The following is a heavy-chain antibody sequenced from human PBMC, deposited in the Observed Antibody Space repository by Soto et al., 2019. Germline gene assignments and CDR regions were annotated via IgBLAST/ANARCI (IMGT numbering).Heavy chain of an antibody. J-gene: IGHJ4*02. CDR3: AKDGPVRRKLLLLYYFDY. CDR1: GFTFSSYA. V-gene: IGHV3-23*01. D-gene: IGHD2-15*01. Sequence: GGSLRLSCAASGFTFSSYAMSWVRQAPGKGLEWVSAISGSGGSTYYADSVKGRFTISRDNSKNTLYLQMNSLRAEDTAVYYCAKDGPVRRKLLLLYYFDYWGQGTLVTVSS. CDR2: ISGSGGST.